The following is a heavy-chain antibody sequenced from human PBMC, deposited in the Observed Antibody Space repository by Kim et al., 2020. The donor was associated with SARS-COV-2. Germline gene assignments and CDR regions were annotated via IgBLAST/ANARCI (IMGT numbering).Heavy chain of an antibody. V-gene: IGHV3-48*03. CDR1: GFTFRSYE. J-gene: IGHJ4*02. CDR3: ARVNPEMDL. CDR2: ISSSGGTI. Sequence: GGSLRLSCVASGFTFRSYEMSWVRQAPGKGLEWVSYISSSGGTIDYGDSVKGRVIISRDNAKNSLYLQMNSLRPEDTAVYYCARVNPEMDLWGQGTLVTVSS.